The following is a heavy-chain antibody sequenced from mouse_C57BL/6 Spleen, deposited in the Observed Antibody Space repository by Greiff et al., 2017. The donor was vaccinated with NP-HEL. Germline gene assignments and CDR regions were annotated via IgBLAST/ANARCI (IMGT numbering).Heavy chain of an antibody. CDR2: IDPSDSYT. CDR3: VYYYGSSRFAY. Sequence: VQLQQSGAELVKPGASVKLSCKASGYTFTSYWMQWVKQRPGQGLEWIGEIDPSDSYTNYNQKFKGKATLTVDTSSSTAYMQLSSLTSEDSAVYYCVYYYGSSRFAYWGQGTLVTVSA. D-gene: IGHD1-1*01. J-gene: IGHJ3*01. CDR1: GYTFTSYW. V-gene: IGHV1-50*01.